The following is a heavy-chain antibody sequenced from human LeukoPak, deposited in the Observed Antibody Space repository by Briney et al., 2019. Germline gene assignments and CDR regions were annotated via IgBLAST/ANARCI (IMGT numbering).Heavy chain of an antibody. CDR3: AKSWGPERMADSFDP. V-gene: IGHV4-59*01. Sequence: SETLSLTCTVSGGSISSYYWSWIRQPPGKGLEWIGYIYNSGSTNHNPSLRSRVTISVDTSKNQFSLKLSSVTAADTAVYYCAKSWGPERMADSFDPWGQGTLVTVSS. CDR2: IYNSGST. J-gene: IGHJ5*02. D-gene: IGHD1-14*01. CDR1: GGSISSYY.